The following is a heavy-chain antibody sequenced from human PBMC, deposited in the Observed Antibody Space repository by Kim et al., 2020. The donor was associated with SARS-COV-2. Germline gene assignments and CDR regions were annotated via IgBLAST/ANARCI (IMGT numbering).Heavy chain of an antibody. J-gene: IGHJ4*02. CDR3: ARPGLRGYSYGPITN. CDR2: IYPIDSDT. CDR1: GYTFTNYW. D-gene: IGHD5-18*01. Sequence: GESLKISCKGSGYTFTNYWIAWVRQMPGKGLEWMGIIYPIDSDTRYSPSFQGQVTMSADKSINTAYLQWNSLKASDTAMYYCARPGLRGYSYGPITNWGQGTLVTVAS. V-gene: IGHV5-51*01.